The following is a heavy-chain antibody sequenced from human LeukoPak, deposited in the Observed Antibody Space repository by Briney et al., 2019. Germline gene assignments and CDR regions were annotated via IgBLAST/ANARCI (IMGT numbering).Heavy chain of an antibody. J-gene: IGHJ6*03. CDR2: IYYSGRT. Sequence: PSQTLSLTCTVAAGSISSYYWSWIRHPPGKGLEWIGYIYYSGRTNYNPSLKSRVTISVDTSKNQFSLQLSSVTAADTAVYYCARHGAPLAHYYMDVWGKGTTVTVSS. CDR1: AGSISSYY. V-gene: IGHV4-59*08. D-gene: IGHD3-16*01. CDR3: ARHGAPLAHYYMDV.